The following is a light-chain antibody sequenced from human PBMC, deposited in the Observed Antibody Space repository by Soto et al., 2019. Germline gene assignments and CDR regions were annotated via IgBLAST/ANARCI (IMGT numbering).Light chain of an antibody. CDR2: RNN. V-gene: IGLV1-47*01. CDR1: SSDVGSYNL. J-gene: IGLJ7*01. Sequence: QSALTQPASVSGSPGQSITISCTGTSSDVGSYNLVSWYQQLPGTAPKLLIYRNNQRPSGVPDRFSGSKSGTSASLAISGLRSEDEGDYHCAAWDDTLSGVVFGGGTQLTVL. CDR3: AAWDDTLSGVV.